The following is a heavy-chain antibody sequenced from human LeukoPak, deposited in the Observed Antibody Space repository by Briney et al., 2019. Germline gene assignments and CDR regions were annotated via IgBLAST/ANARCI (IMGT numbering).Heavy chain of an antibody. CDR3: ARGDYGDYDGAFDI. CDR2: IYSGGST. V-gene: IGHV3-53*01. Sequence: PGGSLRLSCAASGVTVSSNYMSWVRQAPGKGLEWVSVIYSGGSTYYADSVKGRFTISRDNSKNTLYLQMNSLRAEDTAVYYCARGDYGDYDGAFDIWGQGTMVTVSS. CDR1: GVTVSSNY. J-gene: IGHJ3*02. D-gene: IGHD4-17*01.